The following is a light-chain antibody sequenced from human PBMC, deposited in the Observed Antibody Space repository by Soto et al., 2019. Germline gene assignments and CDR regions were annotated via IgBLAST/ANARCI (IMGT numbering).Light chain of an antibody. V-gene: IGLV1-40*01. CDR3: QSYDSSLSGGV. J-gene: IGLJ2*01. Sequence: QSVLTQPPSVSGAPGQRVTISCTWSSSNIGAGYDVHWYQQLPGTAPKLLIYGNSNRPSWVPDRFSGSKSGTSASLAITGLQSEDEADYYCQSYDSSLSGGVFGGGTKLTVL. CDR2: GNS. CDR1: SSNIGAGYD.